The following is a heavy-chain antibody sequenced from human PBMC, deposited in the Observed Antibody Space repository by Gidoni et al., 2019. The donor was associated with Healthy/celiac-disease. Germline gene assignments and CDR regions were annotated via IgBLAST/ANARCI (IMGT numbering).Heavy chain of an antibody. CDR2: IIPIFGTA. V-gene: IGHV1-69*01. D-gene: IGHD2-2*01. CDR1: GGTFRSYA. Sequence: VQLVQSGAEVKKPGSSVKVSCKASGGTFRSYAISWVRQAPGQGLEWMGGIIPIFGTANYAQKFQGRVTITADESTSTAYMELSSLRSEDTAVYYCARSLDIVVVPAQHAFDIWGQGTMVTVSS. J-gene: IGHJ3*02. CDR3: ARSLDIVVVPAQHAFDI.